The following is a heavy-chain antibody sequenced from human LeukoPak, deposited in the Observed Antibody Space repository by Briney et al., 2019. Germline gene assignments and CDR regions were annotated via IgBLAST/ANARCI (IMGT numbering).Heavy chain of an antibody. D-gene: IGHD1-26*01. CDR3: ARVDPVGGATPDY. Sequence: SWGSPRLSCSAAGFTFSSYGMHWVRPAPGKGREWVAVIWYDGSNKYYADSVKGRFTISRDNSKNTLYLQMNSLRAEDTAVYYCARVDPVGGATPDYWGQGTLVTVSS. J-gene: IGHJ4*02. CDR1: GFTFSSYG. V-gene: IGHV3-33*01. CDR2: IWYDGSNK.